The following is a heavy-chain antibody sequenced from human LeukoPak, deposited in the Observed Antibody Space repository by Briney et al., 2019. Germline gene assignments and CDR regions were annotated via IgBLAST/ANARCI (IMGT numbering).Heavy chain of an antibody. J-gene: IGHJ4*02. V-gene: IGHV3-23*01. CDR1: GFTLSSYA. CDR3: AKYGSGTYYNGLY. D-gene: IGHD3-10*01. Sequence: PGGSLRLSCAASGFTLSSYAMTWVRQAPGKGLQWVSTISVSGGRTYYADSVKVRFTISRDTAKSTLYLQMNSLRDEDTAVYYCAKYGSGTYYNGLYWGQGTLVTVS. CDR2: ISVSGGRT.